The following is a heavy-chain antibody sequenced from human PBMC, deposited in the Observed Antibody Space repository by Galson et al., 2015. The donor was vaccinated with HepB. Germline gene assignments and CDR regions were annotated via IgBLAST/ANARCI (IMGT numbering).Heavy chain of an antibody. D-gene: IGHD2-2*01. V-gene: IGHV2-5*01. Sequence: PALVKPTQTLTLTCTFSGFSLSTSGVGVGWIRQPPGKALEWLALIYWNDDKRYSPSLKSRLTITKDTSKNQVVLTMTSMDPVDTATYYCAHSCTSCYFESKYYYYYYGMDVWGQGTTVTVSS. CDR2: IYWNDDK. CDR3: AHSCTSCYFESKYYYYYYGMDV. CDR1: GFSLSTSGVG. J-gene: IGHJ6*02.